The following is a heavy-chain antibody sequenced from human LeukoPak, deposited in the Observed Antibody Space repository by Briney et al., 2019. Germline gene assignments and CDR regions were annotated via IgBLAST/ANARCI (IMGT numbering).Heavy chain of an antibody. V-gene: IGHV3-48*03. D-gene: IGHD4-23*01. CDR2: ISSSGDTI. Sequence: GGSLRLSCAASGFTFSSHEMNWVRQAPGKGLEWVSYISSSGDTIYYADSVKGRFTISRDNAKNSLVLQMNSLRAEDTAAYYCARRRIGGYSDYWGQGTLVTVSS. CDR1: GFTFSSHE. J-gene: IGHJ4*02. CDR3: ARRRIGGYSDY.